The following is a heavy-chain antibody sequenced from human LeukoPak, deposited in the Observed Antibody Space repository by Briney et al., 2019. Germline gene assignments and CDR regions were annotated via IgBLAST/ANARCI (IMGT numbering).Heavy chain of an antibody. CDR2: ISSSSSYI. J-gene: IGHJ4*02. D-gene: IGHD6-19*01. V-gene: IGHV3-21*01. Sequence: PGGSLRLSCAASGFTFSSYSMNWVRQAPGKGLEWVSSISSSSSYIYYADSVKGRFTISRDNAKNSLYLQMNSLRAEDTAVYYCARDRGLYSSGQLSYWGQGTLVTVSS. CDR1: GFTFSSYS. CDR3: ARDRGLYSSGQLSY.